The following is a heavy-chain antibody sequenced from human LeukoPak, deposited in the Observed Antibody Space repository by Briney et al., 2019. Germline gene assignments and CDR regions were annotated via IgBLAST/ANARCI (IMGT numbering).Heavy chain of an antibody. CDR2: ISAYNGNT. CDR3: AREPNSGWPYYYYYYMDV. Sequence: ASVKVSCKASGYTFTSYGISWVRQAPGQGLEWMGWISAYNGNTNYAQKLQGRATMTTDTSTSTAYMELRSLRSDDTAVYYCAREPNSGWPYYYYYYMDVWGKGTTVTVSS. D-gene: IGHD6-19*01. CDR1: GYTFTSYG. J-gene: IGHJ6*03. V-gene: IGHV1-18*01.